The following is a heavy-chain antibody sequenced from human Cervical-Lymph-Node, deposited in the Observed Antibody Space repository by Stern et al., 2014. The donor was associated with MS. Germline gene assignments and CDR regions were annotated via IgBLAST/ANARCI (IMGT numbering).Heavy chain of an antibody. V-gene: IGHV3-21*01. J-gene: IGHJ6*02. D-gene: IGHD3-16*01. CDR2: ISNSSSYI. CDR3: AREGRYYDYVWGSPSRGYYYYYGMDV. Sequence: EMQLVESGGGLVKPGGSLRLSCAASGFTFSSYSMNWVRQAPGNGLEWVSSISNSSSYIYSAASVKGRCTISRDNAKNSLYLQMNSLRAEDTAVYYCAREGRYYDYVWGSPSRGYYYYYGMDVWGQGTTVTVSS. CDR1: GFTFSSYS.